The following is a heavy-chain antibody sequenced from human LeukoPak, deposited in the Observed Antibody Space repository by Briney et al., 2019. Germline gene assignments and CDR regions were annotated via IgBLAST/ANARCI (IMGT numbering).Heavy chain of an antibody. D-gene: IGHD2-21*02. CDR1: GGTFSSYA. Sequence: ASVKVSCKASGGTFSSYAISWVRQAPGQGLEWMGRIIPILGIANYAQKFQGRVTITADKSTSTAYMELSSLRSEDTAVYYCASGAYRGGDCYSYFDYWGQGTLVTVSS. CDR2: IIPILGIA. CDR3: ASGAYRGGDCYSYFDY. J-gene: IGHJ4*02. V-gene: IGHV1-69*04.